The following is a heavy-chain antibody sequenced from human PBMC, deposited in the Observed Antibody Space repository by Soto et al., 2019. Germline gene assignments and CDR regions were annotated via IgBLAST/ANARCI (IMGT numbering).Heavy chain of an antibody. Sequence: ASVKVSCKASGYTFTGYYMHWVRQAPGQGLEWMGWINPNSGGTNYAQKFQGWVTMTRDTSISTAYMELSRLRSDDTAVYYCARDHSDTAMARGDAFAIWGQGTMVTVSS. CDR3: ARDHSDTAMARGDAFAI. V-gene: IGHV1-2*04. CDR1: GYTFTGYY. D-gene: IGHD5-18*01. J-gene: IGHJ3*02. CDR2: INPNSGGT.